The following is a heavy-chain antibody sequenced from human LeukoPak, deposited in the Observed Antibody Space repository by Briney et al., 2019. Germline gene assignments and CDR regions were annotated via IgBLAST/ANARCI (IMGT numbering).Heavy chain of an antibody. CDR3: ATRYSYALERIFDY. Sequence: SVKVSCKASGGSFSSYAISWVRQAPGQGLEWMGRIIPILGIAKYAQKFQGRVTITADKTTRTAYMELSSLRSEDTAVYYCATRYSYALERIFDYWGQGTLVTVSS. V-gene: IGHV1-69*04. J-gene: IGHJ4*02. CDR1: GGSFSSYA. D-gene: IGHD5-18*01. CDR2: IIPILGIA.